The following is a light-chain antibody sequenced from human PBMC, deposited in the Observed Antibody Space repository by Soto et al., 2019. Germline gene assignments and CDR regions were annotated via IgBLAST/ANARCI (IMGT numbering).Light chain of an antibody. CDR3: PTWGTGMHV. Sequence: QPVLTQSPSASASMGASVKLTCTLSSGHNDYAIAWHQQQPEKGPRYLMKLNSDGSHSKGDGIPDRFSGSSSGAERYLTISSLQSADEADYYCPTWGTGMHVFGTGT. CDR1: SGHNDYA. V-gene: IGLV4-69*01. CDR2: LNSDGSH. J-gene: IGLJ1*01.